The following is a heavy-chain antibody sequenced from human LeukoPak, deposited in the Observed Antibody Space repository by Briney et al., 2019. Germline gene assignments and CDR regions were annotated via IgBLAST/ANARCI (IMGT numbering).Heavy chain of an antibody. CDR3: ALGCSDTSCYRWATNV. V-gene: IGHV1-2*02. CDR1: GYTFTAYY. Sequence: ASVKVSCKPSGYTFTAYYMHWVRQAPGQGLEWLGWINPNTGGTSYAQKFQGRVTMTRDTSIITAYMELSRLRSDDTAVYYCALGCSDTSCYRWATNVWGQGTTVTVSS. D-gene: IGHD2-2*01. CDR2: INPNTGGT. J-gene: IGHJ6*02.